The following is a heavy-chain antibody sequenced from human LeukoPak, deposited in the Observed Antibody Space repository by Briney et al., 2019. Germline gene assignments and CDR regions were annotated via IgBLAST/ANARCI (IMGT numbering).Heavy chain of an antibody. CDR3: AREIVSAVAGNFDY. Sequence: PGGSLRLSCAASGFNFRSYEMNWVRQAPGKGLEWVSYISNTDETRTYADSVKGRFTISRDNAKNSLHLEMNSLRAEDTAVYYCAREIVSAVAGNFDYWRQGTLVTVSS. CDR2: ISNTDETR. V-gene: IGHV3-48*03. J-gene: IGHJ4*02. CDR1: GFNFRSYE. D-gene: IGHD6-19*01.